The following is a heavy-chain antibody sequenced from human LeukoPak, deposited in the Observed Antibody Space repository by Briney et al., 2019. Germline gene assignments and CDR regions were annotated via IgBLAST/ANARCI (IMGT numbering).Heavy chain of an antibody. CDR2: INPKSGGT. Sequence: ASMKVSCKASGYTFTGYYMHWVRQAPGQGLEWMGWINPKSGGTNYAQKFQSRVTMTRDTSISTAYMELSRLRSDDTAVYYCARIAVAGSYDSWGQGALVTVSS. CDR3: ARIAVAGSYDS. J-gene: IGHJ4*02. CDR1: GYTFTGYY. D-gene: IGHD6-19*01. V-gene: IGHV1-2*02.